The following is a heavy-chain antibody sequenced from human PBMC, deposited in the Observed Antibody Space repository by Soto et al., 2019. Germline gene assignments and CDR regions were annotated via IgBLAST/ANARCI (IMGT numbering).Heavy chain of an antibody. Sequence: QVQLQESGPGLVKPSETLSLSCTVSGGSISSYYWSWFRQSPGQRMEWIGYVHHSWGSSYNPSLPSRGAISLSASKSQFSLTVNSVTATATAVYYCARPGFGPLHGLVDVWGEGTTVTVSS. V-gene: IGHV4-59*08. CDR1: GGSISSYY. CDR2: VHHSWGS. D-gene: IGHD3-10*01. J-gene: IGHJ6*04. CDR3: ARPGFGPLHGLVDV.